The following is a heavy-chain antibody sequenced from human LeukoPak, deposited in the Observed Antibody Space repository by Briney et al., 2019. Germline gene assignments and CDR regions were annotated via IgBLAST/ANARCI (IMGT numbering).Heavy chain of an antibody. CDR3: ARRRYCGGDCYSWRYYYMDV. V-gene: IGHV3-30*02. D-gene: IGHD2-21*02. J-gene: IGHJ6*03. CDR2: IRYDGSNK. Sequence: PGGSLRLSCAASGFTFSSYGMYWVRQAPGKGLEWVAFIRYDGSNKYYADSVKGRFTISRDNSKNTLYLQMNSLRAEDTAVYYCARRRYCGGDCYSWRYYYMDVWGKGTTVTVSS. CDR1: GFTFSSYG.